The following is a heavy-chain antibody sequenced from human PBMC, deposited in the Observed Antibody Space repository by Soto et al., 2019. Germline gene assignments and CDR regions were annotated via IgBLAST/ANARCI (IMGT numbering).Heavy chain of an antibody. CDR1: GYSFTSYW. V-gene: IGHV5-51*01. CDR2: IYPGDSDT. CDR3: ARPGYCSGGSCYYYGMDV. D-gene: IGHD2-15*01. J-gene: IGHJ6*02. Sequence: GESLKISCKGSGYSFTSYWIGWVRQMPGKGLEWMGIIYPGDSDTRYSPSFQGQVTISADKSISAAYLQWSSLKASDTAMYYCARPGYCSGGSCYYYGMDVWGQGTTVTVSS.